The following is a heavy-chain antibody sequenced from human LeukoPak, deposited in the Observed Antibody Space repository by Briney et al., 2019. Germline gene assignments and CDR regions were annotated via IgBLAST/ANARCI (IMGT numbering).Heavy chain of an antibody. V-gene: IGHV3-73*01. CDR2: IRSKANSYAT. CDR3: TSGLSVRRSNNTPVDY. Sequence: RSGGSLRLSCTASGFTFSGSAMHWVRQASGKGLEWVGRIRSKANSYATVYAASVKGRFTISRDDSKNTAYLQMNSLKTEDTAVYYCTSGLSVRRSNNTPVDYWGQGTLVTVSS. CDR1: GFTFSGSA. D-gene: IGHD1-1*01. J-gene: IGHJ4*02.